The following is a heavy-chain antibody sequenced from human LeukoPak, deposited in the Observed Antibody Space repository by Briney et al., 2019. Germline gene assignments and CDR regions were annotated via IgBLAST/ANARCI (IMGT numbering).Heavy chain of an antibody. D-gene: IGHD6-19*01. V-gene: IGHV4-59*08. CDR1: GGSISSYY. Sequence: SETLSLTCTVSGGSISSYYWNWIRQPPGKGLEWIGYIYYSGSTNYNPSLKSRVTISIDTSRNQFSMNLNSVTAADTAVYYCAKGAGPPWFDPWGQGTLVTVSS. CDR2: IYYSGST. CDR3: AKGAGPPWFDP. J-gene: IGHJ5*02.